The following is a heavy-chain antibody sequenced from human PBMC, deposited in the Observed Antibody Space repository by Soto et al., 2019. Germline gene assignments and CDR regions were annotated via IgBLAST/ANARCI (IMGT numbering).Heavy chain of an antibody. CDR2: IYHSATT. Sequence: PSETLSLTCAVSGDSLSSGYYWAWLRQPPRKGLEWVASIYHSATTYYNPSLTSRVTISVDTSKNQFSLKLSSVAAADTAVYYCGGDGAGIAAAVFGPWGQGTLVTV. CDR1: GDSLSSGYY. CDR3: GGDGAGIAAAVFGP. V-gene: IGHV4-38-2*02. J-gene: IGHJ5*02. D-gene: IGHD6-13*01.